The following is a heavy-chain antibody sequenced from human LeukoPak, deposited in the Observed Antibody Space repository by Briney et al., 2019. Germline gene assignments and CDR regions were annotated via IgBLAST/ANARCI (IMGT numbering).Heavy chain of an antibody. D-gene: IGHD3-16*01. Sequence: SVKVSCKASGGTFSSYAISWVRQAPGQGLEWMGGIIPIFGTANYAQKFQGRVTITADESTSTAYMELSSLRSEDTAVYYCARVYVWGSGGDYWGQGTLVTVSS. CDR1: GGTFSSYA. CDR3: ARVYVWGSGGDY. V-gene: IGHV1-69*01. J-gene: IGHJ4*02. CDR2: IIPIFGTA.